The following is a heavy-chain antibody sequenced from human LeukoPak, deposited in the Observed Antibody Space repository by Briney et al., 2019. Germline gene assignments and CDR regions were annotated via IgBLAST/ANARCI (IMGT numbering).Heavy chain of an antibody. CDR3: ARVQQYDVFDY. Sequence: GGSLRLSCAASSFTFSSYWMTWVRQIPGKGLEWVSGISWNGGPARYADSVKGRFNISRDDAKKSLYLEMNSLRAEDTALYYCARVQQYDVFDYWGQGTQVIVSS. J-gene: IGHJ4*02. V-gene: IGHV3-20*04. D-gene: IGHD3-16*01. CDR2: ISWNGGPA. CDR1: SFTFSSYW.